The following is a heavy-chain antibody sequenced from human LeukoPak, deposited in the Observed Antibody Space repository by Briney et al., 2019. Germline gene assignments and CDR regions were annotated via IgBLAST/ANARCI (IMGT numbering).Heavy chain of an antibody. CDR3: AKEDGYGGAFDI. D-gene: IGHD5-24*01. J-gene: IGHJ3*02. CDR2: ISGSGGST. CDR1: GFTLSSDW. Sequence: GGSLRLSCVVSGFTLSSDWMSWVRQAPGKGLEWVSAISGSGGSTYYADSVKGRFTISRDNSKNTLYLQMNSLKAEDTAVYYCAKEDGYGGAFDIWGQGTMVTVSS. V-gene: IGHV3-23*01.